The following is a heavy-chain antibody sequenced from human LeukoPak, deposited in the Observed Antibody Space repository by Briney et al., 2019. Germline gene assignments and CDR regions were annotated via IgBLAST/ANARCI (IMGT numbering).Heavy chain of an antibody. D-gene: IGHD2-2*01. V-gene: IGHV4-61*02. Sequence: KPSETLSLTCTVSGGSISSGSYYWSWIRQPAGKGLEWIGRIYTSGSTNYNPSLKSRVTISVDTSKNQFSLKLSSVTAADTAVYYCARGLIVVVPAAMDAFDIWGQGTMVTVSS. CDR2: IYTSGST. CDR3: ARGLIVVVPAAMDAFDI. J-gene: IGHJ3*02. CDR1: GGSISSGSYY.